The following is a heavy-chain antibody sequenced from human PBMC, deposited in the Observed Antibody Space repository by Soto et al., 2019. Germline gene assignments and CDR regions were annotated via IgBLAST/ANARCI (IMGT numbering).Heavy chain of an antibody. CDR3: ARGHFDYGMDV. J-gene: IGHJ6*02. Sequence: QVHLQQWGAGLLKPSETLSLICAVSGGSFSGNYWTWIRQPPGKGLEWIGEFSDSGSTNYNPSLKSRVTISEDMSKSQFSLKLSSVTAADTAVYYCARGHFDYGMDVWGQGTTVNVSS. CDR1: GGSFSGNY. V-gene: IGHV4-34*01. CDR2: FSDSGST.